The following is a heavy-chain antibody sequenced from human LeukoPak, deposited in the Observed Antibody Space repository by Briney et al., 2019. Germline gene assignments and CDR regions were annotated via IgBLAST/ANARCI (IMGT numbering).Heavy chain of an antibody. V-gene: IGHV3-15*01. D-gene: IGHD3-22*01. J-gene: IGHJ4*02. Sequence: GGSLRLSCAASGFTFNNAWMSWVRQAPGKGLEWVGRIKRKTDGGTTDYAAPVKGRFTISRDDSKNTLYLQMNSLKTEDTAVYYCTTGEYHYDGTGYQRTDFWGQGTLVTVSS. CDR1: GFTFNNAW. CDR2: IKRKTDGGTT. CDR3: TTGEYHYDGTGYQRTDF.